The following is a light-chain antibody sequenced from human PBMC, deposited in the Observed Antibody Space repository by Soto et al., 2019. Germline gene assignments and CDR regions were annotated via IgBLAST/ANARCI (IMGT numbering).Light chain of an antibody. J-gene: IGLJ1*01. V-gene: IGLV2-23*02. Sequence: QSALTQSASVSGSPGQSITISCTGTSSDVGPYNLVSWYQQHPGKAPKLIIYEVTERPSGVSNRFSGSKSGNTDSLTISGLQADDEADYYCCSYAGANTFVFGLGTKLTVL. CDR3: CSYAGANTFV. CDR2: EVT. CDR1: SSDVGPYNL.